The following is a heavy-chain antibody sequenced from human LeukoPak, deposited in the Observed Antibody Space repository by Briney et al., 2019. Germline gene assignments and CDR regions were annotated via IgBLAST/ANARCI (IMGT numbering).Heavy chain of an antibody. CDR3: ARFGFRGSSWYYLDY. V-gene: IGHV3-7*01. J-gene: IGHJ4*02. D-gene: IGHD6-13*01. Sequence: GGSLRLSCAAPGFTFSSYWMRWVRQAPGEGLEWVANIKQDGSEKYYVDSVKGRFTIYRDNAKNSLYLQRHRLRAEDTAVYYCARFGFRGSSWYYLDYWGQGTLVTVSS. CDR2: IKQDGSEK. CDR1: GFTFSSYW.